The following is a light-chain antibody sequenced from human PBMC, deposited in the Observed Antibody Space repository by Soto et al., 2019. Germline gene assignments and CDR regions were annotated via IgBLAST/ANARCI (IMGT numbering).Light chain of an antibody. J-gene: IGLJ3*02. Sequence: QSVLTQPASASGTPGQRLTISCSGSNSNIGSHTVNWYQHVAGTAPKLLIYSDDERPLGVADRFSGSKSGTSASLAISGLLAEDEADYFCAAWDDSLNGRVFGGGTKLTVL. CDR2: SDD. CDR3: AAWDDSLNGRV. V-gene: IGLV1-44*01. CDR1: NSNIGSHT.